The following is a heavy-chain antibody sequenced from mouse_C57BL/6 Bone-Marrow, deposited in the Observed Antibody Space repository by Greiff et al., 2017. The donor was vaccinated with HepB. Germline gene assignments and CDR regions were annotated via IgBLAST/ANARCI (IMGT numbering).Heavy chain of an antibody. Sequence: DVKLVESGPGMVKPSQSLSLTCTVTGYSITSGYDWHWIRHFPGNKLEWMGYISYSGSTNYNPSLKSRISITHDTSKNHFFLKLNSVTTEDTATYYCARGGGYYVPYAMDYWGQGTSVTVSS. CDR3: ARGGGYYVPYAMDY. D-gene: IGHD2-3*01. CDR1: GYSITSGYD. CDR2: ISYSGST. J-gene: IGHJ4*01. V-gene: IGHV3-1*01.